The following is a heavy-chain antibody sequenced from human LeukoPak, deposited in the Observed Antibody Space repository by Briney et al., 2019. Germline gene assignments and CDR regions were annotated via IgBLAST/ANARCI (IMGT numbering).Heavy chain of an antibody. CDR1: GFTFSNYG. Sequence: GGSLRLSCAASGFTFSNYGMHWVRQAPGKGLEWVAVIWYDGSNKYYADSVKGRFTISRDNSESTLYLQMNSLRGEDTAVYYCARGSGYSFANIDYWGQGTLVTVSS. V-gene: IGHV3-33*01. CDR2: IWYDGSNK. D-gene: IGHD5-18*01. J-gene: IGHJ4*02. CDR3: ARGSGYSFANIDY.